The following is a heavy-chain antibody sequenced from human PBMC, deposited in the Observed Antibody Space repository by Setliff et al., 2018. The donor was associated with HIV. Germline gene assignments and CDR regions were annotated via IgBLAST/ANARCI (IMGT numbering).Heavy chain of an antibody. CDR2: INNDGGT. D-gene: IGHD3-22*01. Sequence: GGSLRLSCAASGFTFSSYWMHWVRQAPGKGLVWVSRINNDGGTSYADSVKGRFTIFRDNAQNTLYLQMDSLRGDDTAIYYCTGRTSGYHYVVYWGQGTLVTVS. V-gene: IGHV3-74*01. CDR1: GFTFSSYW. CDR3: TGRTSGYHYVVY. J-gene: IGHJ4*02.